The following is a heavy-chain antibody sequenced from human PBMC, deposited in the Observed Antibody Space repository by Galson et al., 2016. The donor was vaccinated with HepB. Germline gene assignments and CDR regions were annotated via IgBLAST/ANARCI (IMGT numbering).Heavy chain of an antibody. V-gene: IGHV3-21*01. CDR1: GFTFSRLG. Sequence: SLRLSCAASGFTFSRLGMNWVRQAPGKGLEWVSSISGGSSYMSYADSVKGRFTISRDNAQNSLFLQMNNLRAEDTAVYYCARQQYHGSGTYYWESDYWGQGTLVTVSS. CDR3: ARQQYHGSGTYYWESDY. J-gene: IGHJ4*02. CDR2: ISGGSSYM. D-gene: IGHD3-10*01.